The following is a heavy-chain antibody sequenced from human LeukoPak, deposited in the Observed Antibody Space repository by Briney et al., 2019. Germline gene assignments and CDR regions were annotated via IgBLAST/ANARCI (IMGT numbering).Heavy chain of an antibody. D-gene: IGHD3-10*01. CDR2: ISWSSGSL. V-gene: IGHV3-9*01. Sequence: GGSLRLSCTASGFTFDDCAMHWVRQAPGKGLEWVSGISWSSGSLGYADSVKGRFIISRDNAKNCLYLQMNSLRSDDTAVYYCARVGLGSGSSTGNYYYMDVWGKGTTVTVSS. J-gene: IGHJ6*03. CDR3: ARVGLGSGSSTGNYYYMDV. CDR1: GFTFDDCA.